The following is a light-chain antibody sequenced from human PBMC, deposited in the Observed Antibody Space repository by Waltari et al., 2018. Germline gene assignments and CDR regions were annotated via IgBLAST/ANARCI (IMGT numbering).Light chain of an antibody. J-gene: IGKJ1*01. V-gene: IGKV1-39*01. CDR1: QGIRNY. CDR2: SAS. Sequence: DIQLTQSPSFLSASVGDSVTITCRASQGIRNYLAWYQQKPGRAPKVLIYSASTVKDGVPSRFSGSGSGTDFTLTISSLQAEDFATYFCQQSYSSLRTFGQGTKVEV. CDR3: QQSYSSLRT.